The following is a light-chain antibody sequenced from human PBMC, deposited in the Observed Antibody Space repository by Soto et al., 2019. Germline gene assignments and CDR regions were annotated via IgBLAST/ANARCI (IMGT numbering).Light chain of an antibody. CDR1: TSNIGSNT. J-gene: IGLJ3*02. Sequence: QSVLTQPPSASGTPGQRVTISCSGTTSNIGSNTVSWYQHLPGTPPKLLIYSNDQRPSGVPDRFSGSKSGTSASLAISGLQSEDEADYYCAIWDLSLSAWVFGGGTKVTVL. CDR2: SND. CDR3: AIWDLSLSAWV. V-gene: IGLV1-44*01.